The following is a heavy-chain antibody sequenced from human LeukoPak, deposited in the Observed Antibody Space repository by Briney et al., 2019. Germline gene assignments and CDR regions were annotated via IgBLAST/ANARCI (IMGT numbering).Heavy chain of an antibody. CDR1: GFTFDDYA. CDR3: AKDLDYYDSSGYGAFDY. CDR2: ISWNSGSI. V-gene: IGHV3-9*01. D-gene: IGHD3-22*01. Sequence: PGGSLRLSCAASGFTFDDYAMHWVRQAPGKGLEWVSSISWNSGSIGYADSVKGRFTISRDNAKNSLYLQMNSLRAEDTALYYCAKDLDYYDSSGYGAFDYWGQGTLVTVSS. J-gene: IGHJ4*02.